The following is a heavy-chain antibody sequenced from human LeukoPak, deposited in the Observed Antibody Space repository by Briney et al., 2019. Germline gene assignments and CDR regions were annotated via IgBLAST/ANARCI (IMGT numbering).Heavy chain of an antibody. J-gene: IGHJ4*02. CDR1: GFTFSSYA. CDR2: ISGSGGST. D-gene: IGHD2-2*01. V-gene: IGHV3-23*01. Sequence: PGGSLRLSCAASGFTFSSYAMSWVRQAPGKGLEWVSAISGSGGSTYYADSVKGRFTISRDNSKNTLYLQMNSLRAEDTAVYYCARDIGDIVVVPAAPYFDYWGQGTLVTVSS. CDR3: ARDIGDIVVVPAAPYFDY.